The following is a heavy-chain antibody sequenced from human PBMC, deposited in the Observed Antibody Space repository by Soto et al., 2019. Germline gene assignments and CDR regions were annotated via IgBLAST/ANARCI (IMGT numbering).Heavy chain of an antibody. D-gene: IGHD3-16*02. V-gene: IGHV1-69*13. CDR1: GGTFSSYA. Sequence: GASVKVSCKASGGTFSSYAISWVRQAPGQGLEWMGGIIPIFGTANYAQKFQGRVTITADESTSTAYMELSSLRSEDTAVYYCARFLYSDMIXFGGVIVRHYYYYGMDVWGQGTTVTVSS. CDR3: ARFLYSDMIXFGGVIVRHYYYYGMDV. J-gene: IGHJ6*01. CDR2: IIPIFGTA.